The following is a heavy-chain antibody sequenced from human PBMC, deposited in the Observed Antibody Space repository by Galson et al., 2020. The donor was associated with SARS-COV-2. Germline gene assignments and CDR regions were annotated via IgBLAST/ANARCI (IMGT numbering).Heavy chain of an antibody. Sequence: SETLSLTCTVSGGSISSYYWSWIRQPPGKGLEWIGYIYYSGSTNYNPSLKSRVTISVDTSKNQFSLKLSSVTAADTAVYYCARGARRVLSYYFDYWGQGTLVTVSS. CDR3: ARGARRVLSYYFDY. D-gene: IGHD1-26*01. J-gene: IGHJ4*02. CDR1: GGSISSYY. V-gene: IGHV4-59*01. CDR2: IYYSGST.